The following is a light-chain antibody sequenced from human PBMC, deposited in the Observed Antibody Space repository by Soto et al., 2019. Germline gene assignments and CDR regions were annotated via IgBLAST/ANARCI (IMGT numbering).Light chain of an antibody. CDR2: DAS. CDR1: QGISRS. CDR3: QQYNSYSWT. V-gene: IGKV1-5*01. Sequence: DIQMTQSPSSVSASGLDRVSISCEASQGISRSLAWYQQKPGKAPKLLIYDASSLESGVPSRFSGSGSGTEFTLTISSLQPDDFATYYCQQYNSYSWTFGQGTKVDIK. J-gene: IGKJ1*01.